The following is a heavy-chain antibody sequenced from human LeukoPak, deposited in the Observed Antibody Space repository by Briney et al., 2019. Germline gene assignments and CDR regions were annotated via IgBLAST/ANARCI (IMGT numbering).Heavy chain of an antibody. D-gene: IGHD6-19*01. Sequence: GGSLRLSCAASGFTFSSYGMHWVRQAPGKGLEWVSSTVSRGTTQYADSVKGRFTVSRDTSKNTLYLQMNSLRADDTAVYYCAKCSTSAYTTGWCNWIDPWGQGTLVTVSS. V-gene: IGHV3-23*01. CDR2: TVSRGTT. J-gene: IGHJ5*02. CDR1: GFTFSSYG. CDR3: AKCSTSAYTTGWCNWIDP.